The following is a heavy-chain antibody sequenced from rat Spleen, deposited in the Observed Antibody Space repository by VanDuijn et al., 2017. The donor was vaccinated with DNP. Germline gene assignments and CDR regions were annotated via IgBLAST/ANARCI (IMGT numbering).Heavy chain of an antibody. CDR3: ARSSGFDY. D-gene: IGHD4-3*01. Sequence: EVRLQESGPGLVQPSQSLSLTCSVTGYSITSNYWAWIRKFPGNKMEWIGHITYSGSTSYNPSLKSRISITRDTSKNQFFLQLNSLTTEDTATYYCARSSGFDYWGQGVMVTVSS. V-gene: IGHV3-1*01. CDR2: ITYSGST. J-gene: IGHJ2*01. CDR1: GYSITSNY.